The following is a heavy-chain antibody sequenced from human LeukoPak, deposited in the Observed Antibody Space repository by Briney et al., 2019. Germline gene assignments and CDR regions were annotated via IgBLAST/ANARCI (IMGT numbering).Heavy chain of an antibody. D-gene: IGHD2-15*01. CDR1: GGSISSGSYY. CDR2: IYTSGSI. Sequence: SETLSLTCTVSGGSISSGSYYWSWIRQPAGKGLEWIGRIYTSGSINYNPSLGSRVTISIDTSKNQFSLKLTSVTAADTAVYYCARALGYCSGGSCYQPDYWGQGILVTVTS. V-gene: IGHV4-61*02. J-gene: IGHJ4*02. CDR3: ARALGYCSGGSCYQPDY.